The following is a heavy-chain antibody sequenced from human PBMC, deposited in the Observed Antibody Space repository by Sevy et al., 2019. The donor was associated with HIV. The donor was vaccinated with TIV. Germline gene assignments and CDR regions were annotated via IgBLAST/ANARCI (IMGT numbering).Heavy chain of an antibody. CDR1: GFTFSSYA. CDR3: AREGLLDSLWGYYFDY. J-gene: IGHJ4*02. CDR2: ISYDGSNK. Sequence: GGSLRLSCAASGFTFSSYAMHWVRQAPGKGLEWVAVISYDGSNKYYADSVKGRFTISRDNSKNTLYLQMNSLRAEDTSVYYCAREGLLDSLWGYYFDYWGQGTQVTVSS. D-gene: IGHD1-26*01. V-gene: IGHV3-30-3*01.